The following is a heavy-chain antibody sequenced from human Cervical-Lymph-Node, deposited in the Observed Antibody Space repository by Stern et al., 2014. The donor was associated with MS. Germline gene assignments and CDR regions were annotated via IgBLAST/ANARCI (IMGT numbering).Heavy chain of an antibody. CDR3: ARQRDSGTSSARFDY. V-gene: IGHV4-59*01. CDR1: GGSISSYY. J-gene: IGHJ4*02. CDR2: IYYSGST. Sequence: QVQLQESGPGLVKPLETLSLTCTVSGGSISSYYWSWIRQPPGKGLEWIGYIYYSGSTNYNPSLKSRVTISLDTSKNQFSLKLSSVTAADTAVYYCARQRDSGTSSARFDYWGQGTLVTVSS. D-gene: IGHD2-2*01.